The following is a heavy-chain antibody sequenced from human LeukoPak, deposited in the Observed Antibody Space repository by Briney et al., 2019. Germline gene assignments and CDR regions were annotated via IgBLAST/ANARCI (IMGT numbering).Heavy chain of an antibody. CDR3: ARDRKGSYYYYMDV. J-gene: IGHJ6*03. CDR2: ISSSSSYI. Sequence: GGSLRLSCAASGFTFSSYTMNWVRQAPGRGLEWVSSISSSSSYIYYADSVKGRFTISRDNAKNSLYLQMNSLRAEDTAVYYCARDRKGSYYYYMDVWGKGTTVTVSS. CDR1: GFTFSSYT. V-gene: IGHV3-21*01.